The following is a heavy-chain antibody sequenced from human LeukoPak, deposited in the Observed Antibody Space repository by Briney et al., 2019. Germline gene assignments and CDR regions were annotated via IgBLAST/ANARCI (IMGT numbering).Heavy chain of an antibody. D-gene: IGHD5-12*01. CDR2: IYPGDSET. Sequence: GESLKISCKGSGYKFTTYWIGWVRQMPGKGLEWMGLIYPGDSETRYSPSFQGQVTISADKSVTAAYLQWSSLKASDTAMYYCARREIYSGYSEISAFDIWGQGTMVTVSS. CDR1: GYKFTTYW. V-gene: IGHV5-51*01. J-gene: IGHJ3*02. CDR3: ARREIYSGYSEISAFDI.